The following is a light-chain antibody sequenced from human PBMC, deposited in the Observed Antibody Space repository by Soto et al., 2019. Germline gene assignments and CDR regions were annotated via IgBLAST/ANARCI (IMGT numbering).Light chain of an antibody. CDR1: QSVSSY. Sequence: EIVMTQSPATLSVSPGERATLSCRASQSVSSYVAWYQQKPGQAPRLLIYGASTRATGIPARFSGSGSGTEFTLTISSLQSEDFAVYYCQHYNNWPRTFGQGTKVEIK. CDR2: GAS. V-gene: IGKV3-15*01. J-gene: IGKJ1*01. CDR3: QHYNNWPRT.